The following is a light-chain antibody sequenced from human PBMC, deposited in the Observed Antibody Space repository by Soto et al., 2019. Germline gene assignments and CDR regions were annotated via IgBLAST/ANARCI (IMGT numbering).Light chain of an antibody. J-gene: IGKJ3*01. CDR3: QKSYSTPRT. Sequence: DIQMTQSPSSLSASVGDRVTITCRASQSISIYLNWYQQKPGKAPKLLIYAASSLQSGVPSRFSGSGSGKDFNLTISSLQPEDFATYYCQKSYSTPRTFGPGTKVDIK. CDR2: AAS. V-gene: IGKV1-39*01. CDR1: QSISIY.